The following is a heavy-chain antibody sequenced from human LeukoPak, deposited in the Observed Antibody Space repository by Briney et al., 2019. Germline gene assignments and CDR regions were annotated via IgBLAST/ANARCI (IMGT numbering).Heavy chain of an antibody. J-gene: IGHJ4*02. Sequence: GGSLRLSCAASGFTVSSNYMSWVRQAPGKGLEWVSVIYSGGSTYYADSVKGRFTISRDNSRNTLHLQMSSLRAEDTAVYYCAKNLDSWVTAMVNWGQGTLVTVSS. D-gene: IGHD5-18*01. CDR2: IYSGGST. CDR3: AKNLDSWVTAMVN. CDR1: GFTVSSNY. V-gene: IGHV3-53*01.